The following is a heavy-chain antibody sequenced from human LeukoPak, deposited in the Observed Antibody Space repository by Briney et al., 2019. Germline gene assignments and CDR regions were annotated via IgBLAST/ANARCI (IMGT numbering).Heavy chain of an antibody. CDR1: GFTFSSYD. D-gene: IGHD6-13*01. CDR2: IWYDGSSK. V-gene: IGHV3-33*01. CDR3: ARVHSSSWAYFDN. Sequence: AGGSLRLSCAASGFTFSSYDMHWFRQSPAKGLEWVAVIWYDGSSKYYADSVKGRFTISRDNSKNTLYLQMDSLRAEDTAVYYCARVHSSSWAYFDNWGQGTLVTVSS. J-gene: IGHJ4*02.